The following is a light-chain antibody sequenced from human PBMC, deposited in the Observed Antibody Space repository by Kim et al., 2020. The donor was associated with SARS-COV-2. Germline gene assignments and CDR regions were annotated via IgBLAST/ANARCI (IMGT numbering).Light chain of an antibody. Sequence: SPGERATLSCRASPSVSSNLAWYQQKPGQAPRLLIYGASTRATGIPARFSGSGSGTEFTLTISSLQSEDFAVYYCQQYNNWPLTFGGGTKVDIK. CDR2: GAS. V-gene: IGKV3-15*01. J-gene: IGKJ4*01. CDR3: QQYNNWPLT. CDR1: PSVSSN.